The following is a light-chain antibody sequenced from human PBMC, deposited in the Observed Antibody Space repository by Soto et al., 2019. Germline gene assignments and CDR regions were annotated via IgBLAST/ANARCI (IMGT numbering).Light chain of an antibody. CDR3: QQYNVYSWT. V-gene: IGKV1D-8*03. CDR2: AAS. Sequence: VIWMTQSPSLLSASTGDRVTISFRMSQGISSYLAWYQQKPGKVPKLLIYAASTLQSGVPSRFSGSGSGTEFTLTISSLQPDDFATYYCQQYNVYSWTFGQGTKVDIK. CDR1: QGISSY. J-gene: IGKJ1*01.